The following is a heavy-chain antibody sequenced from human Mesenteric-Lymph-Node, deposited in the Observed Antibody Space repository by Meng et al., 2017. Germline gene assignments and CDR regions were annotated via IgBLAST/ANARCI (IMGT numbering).Heavy chain of an antibody. CDR3: ARDESWFSELRFDP. V-gene: IGHV3-7*01. CDR1: GFTFGDYA. Sequence: GESLKISCTASGFTFGDYAMSWVRQAPGKGLEWVANIKQDGSEEYYVDSVKGRFTISRDNDKNSLYLQMNSLRAEDTAVYYCARDESWFSELRFDPWGQGTLVTVSS. CDR2: IKQDGSEE. D-gene: IGHD3-10*01. J-gene: IGHJ5*02.